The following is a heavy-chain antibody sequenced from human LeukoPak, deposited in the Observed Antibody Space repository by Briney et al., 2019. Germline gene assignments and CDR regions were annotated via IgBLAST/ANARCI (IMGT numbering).Heavy chain of an antibody. Sequence: GASVKVSCKASGGTFSSYAISWVRQAPGQGLEWMGRIIPILGIANYAQKFQGRVTITADKSTSTAYMELSSLRSEDTAAYYCARFDTDAFDIWGQGTMVTVPS. CDR3: ARFDTDAFDI. V-gene: IGHV1-69*04. J-gene: IGHJ3*02. D-gene: IGHD3-9*01. CDR2: IIPILGIA. CDR1: GGTFSSYA.